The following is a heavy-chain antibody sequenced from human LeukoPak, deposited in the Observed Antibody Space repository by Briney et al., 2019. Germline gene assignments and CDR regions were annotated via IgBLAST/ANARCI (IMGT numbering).Heavy chain of an antibody. Sequence: ASVKVSCKASGYTFTGYYMHWVRQAPGQGLEWMGWINPNSGGTNYAQKFQGRVTMTRDTSISTAYMELSRLRSEDTAVYYCARIYSGYDFWSSWGQGTLVTVSS. CDR1: GYTFTGYY. CDR2: INPNSGGT. D-gene: IGHD5-12*01. CDR3: ARIYSGYDFWSS. J-gene: IGHJ4*02. V-gene: IGHV1-2*02.